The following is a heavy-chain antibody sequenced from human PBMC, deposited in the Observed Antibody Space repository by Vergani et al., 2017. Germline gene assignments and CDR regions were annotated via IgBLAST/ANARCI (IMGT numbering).Heavy chain of an antibody. J-gene: IGHJ6*02. CDR2: IRNKANDYTT. CDR1: GFIFSDHY. Sequence: EVQVVESGGGLVQPGGSLRLSCAASGFIFSDHYMDWVRQAPGKGLEWVGRIRNKANDYTTQYAASVKGRFTISRDDSKSYLYLQMNSLRAEDTAVYYCARKHISNYYDSSGYYYMGYYYGMDVWGQGTTVTVSS. V-gene: IGHV3-72*01. D-gene: IGHD3-22*01. CDR3: ARKHISNYYDSSGYYYMGYYYGMDV.